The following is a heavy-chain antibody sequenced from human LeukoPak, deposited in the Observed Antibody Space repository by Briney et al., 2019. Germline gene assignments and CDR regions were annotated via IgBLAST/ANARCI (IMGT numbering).Heavy chain of an antibody. Sequence: PGGSLRLXCAASGFTFSSYAMSWVRQAPGKVLEWVSAISGSGGSTYYADSVKGRFTISRDNSKNTLYLQMNSLRAEDTAVYYCAKDAYSNYDVIDYWGQGTLVTVSS. D-gene: IGHD4-11*01. CDR2: ISGSGGST. J-gene: IGHJ4*02. CDR3: AKDAYSNYDVIDY. V-gene: IGHV3-23*01. CDR1: GFTFSSYA.